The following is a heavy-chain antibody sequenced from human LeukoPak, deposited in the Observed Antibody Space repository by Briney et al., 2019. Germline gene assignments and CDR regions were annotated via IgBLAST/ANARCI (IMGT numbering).Heavy chain of an antibody. D-gene: IGHD3-10*01. CDR3: ARTMVRARKWFDP. CDR1: GGSISSSSYY. V-gene: IGHV4-39*01. J-gene: IGHJ5*02. Sequence: PSETLSLTCTVSGGSISSSSYYWGGIRQPPGKGLEWIGSIYYSGSTYYNPSLKSRVTISVDTSKNQFSLKLSSVTAADTAVYYCARTMVRARKWFDPWGQGTLVTVSS. CDR2: IYYSGST.